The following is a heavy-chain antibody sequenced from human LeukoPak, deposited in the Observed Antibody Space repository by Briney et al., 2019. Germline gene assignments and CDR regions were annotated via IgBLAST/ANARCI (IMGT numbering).Heavy chain of an antibody. D-gene: IGHD5-18*01. CDR2: ISSNGGST. CDR1: GFTLSSYA. J-gene: IGHJ4*02. V-gene: IGHV3-64D*06. Sequence: GGSLRLSCSASGFTLSSYAMHRVRQAPGKGLEYVSAISSNGGSTYYADSVKGRFTISRDNSKNTLYLQMSSLIAEDTAVYYCVKGGSEYSYGPPMGYWGQGTLVTVSS. CDR3: VKGGSEYSYGPPMGY.